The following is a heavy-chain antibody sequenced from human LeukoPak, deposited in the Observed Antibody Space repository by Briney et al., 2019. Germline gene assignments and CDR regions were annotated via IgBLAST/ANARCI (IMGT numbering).Heavy chain of an antibody. Sequence: SETLSLTCTVSGDSISSISHYWGWIRQPPGKGLEWIGSIFYGGNIYYNPSLKSRVTISIDTSRNQFSLNLSSVTAADTAVYYCASPSHCTSDSCQKYFDYWGQGTLVTVSS. CDR2: IFYGGNI. J-gene: IGHJ4*02. CDR3: ASPSHCTSDSCQKYFDY. CDR1: GDSISSISHY. V-gene: IGHV4-39*01. D-gene: IGHD2-2*01.